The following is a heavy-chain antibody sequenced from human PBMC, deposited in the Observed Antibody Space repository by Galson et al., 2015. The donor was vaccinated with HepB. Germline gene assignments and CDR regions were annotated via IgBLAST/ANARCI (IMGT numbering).Heavy chain of an antibody. CDR2: IGTAGDT. D-gene: IGHD3-10*01. CDR3: ARDHGRVTMVRGVPSFSPRAGGMDV. Sequence: SLRLSCAASGFTFSSYEMHWVRQPTGEGLGWVSAIGTAGDTYYPGSVKGRFTISRENAKNSLYLQMNSLRAGDTAVYYCARDHGRVTMVRGVPSFSPRAGGMDVWGQGTTVTVSS. J-gene: IGHJ6*02. CDR1: GFTFSSYE. V-gene: IGHV3-13*01.